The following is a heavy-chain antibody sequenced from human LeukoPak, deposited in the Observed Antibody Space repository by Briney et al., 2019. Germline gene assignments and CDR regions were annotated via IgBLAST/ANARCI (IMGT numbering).Heavy chain of an antibody. CDR2: IYYSGST. J-gene: IGHJ5*02. D-gene: IGHD2-2*01. V-gene: IGHV4-59*01. Sequence: SETLSLTCTVSGGSISSYYWSWIRQPPGKGLEWIGYIYYSGSTNYNPSLKSRVTISVDTSKNQSSLKLSSVTAADTAVYYCAREYCSSTSCYNWFDPWGQGTLVTVSS. CDR1: GGSISSYY. CDR3: AREYCSSTSCYNWFDP.